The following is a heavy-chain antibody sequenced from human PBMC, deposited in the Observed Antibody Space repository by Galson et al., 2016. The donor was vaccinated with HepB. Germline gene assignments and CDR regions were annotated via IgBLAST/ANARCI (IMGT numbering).Heavy chain of an antibody. J-gene: IGHJ5*02. V-gene: IGHV1-58*01. D-gene: IGHD3-3*01. CDR1: GFSDSYYV. CDR3: AAEMASGDDFWWFDP. CDR2: IVAGTGKT. Sequence: SVKVSCKASGFSDSYYVVQWVRQARGQRPEWIGCIVAGTGKTDYADKFRERVIISRDWSTGRDMSTTTVYMEVSSLSSEDTAVYYCAAEMASGDDFWWFDPWGQGTQVTVSS.